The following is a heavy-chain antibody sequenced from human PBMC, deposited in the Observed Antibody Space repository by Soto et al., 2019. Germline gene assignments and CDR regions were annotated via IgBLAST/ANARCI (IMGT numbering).Heavy chain of an antibody. V-gene: IGHV4-59*01. CDR2: IYYSGST. J-gene: IGHJ6*02. Sequence: QVQLQESGPGLVKPSETLSLTCTVSGGSISSYYWSWIRQPPGKGLEWIGYIYYSGSTNYNPSLKSRVTISVDTSKHQFSLKLSSVTAADTAVYYCARADGYSYGYGDYYYYGMDVWGQGTTVTVSS. CDR1: GGSISSYY. CDR3: ARADGYSYGYGDYYYYGMDV. D-gene: IGHD5-18*01.